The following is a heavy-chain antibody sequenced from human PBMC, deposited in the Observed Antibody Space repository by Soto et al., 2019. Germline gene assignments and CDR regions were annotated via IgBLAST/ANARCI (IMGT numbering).Heavy chain of an antibody. J-gene: IGHJ4*02. V-gene: IGHV1-2*04. CDR1: GYTFTGYY. Sequence: QVQLVQSGAEVKKPGASVKVSCKASGYTFTGYYMHWVRQAPGQGLEWMGWINPNSGGTNYAQKFQGWVTMTRDTSISTAYMELSRLRSDDTAVYFCAIFESGVRGNYFDYWGQGTLVTVSS. D-gene: IGHD3-10*01. CDR3: AIFESGVRGNYFDY. CDR2: INPNSGGT.